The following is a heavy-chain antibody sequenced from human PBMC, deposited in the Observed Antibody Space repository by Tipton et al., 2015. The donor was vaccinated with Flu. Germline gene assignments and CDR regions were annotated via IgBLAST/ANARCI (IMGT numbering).Heavy chain of an antibody. CDR3: ARSQVDWNDTPNWVDP. CDR2: IRGYGNT. Sequence: QLVQSGAEVKNPGASVRVSCKASGYTFTRYGISWERQAPGQGLEWMGWIRGYGNTNYAQELRGRVTMTTDTSTSTAYMELRSLRSDDTAVYYCARSQVDWNDTPNWVDPWGQGTLVTVSS. CDR1: GYTFTRYG. D-gene: IGHD1-1*01. V-gene: IGHV1-18*01. J-gene: IGHJ5*02.